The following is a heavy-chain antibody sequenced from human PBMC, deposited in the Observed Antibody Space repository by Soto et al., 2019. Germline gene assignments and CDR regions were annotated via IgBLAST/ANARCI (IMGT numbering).Heavy chain of an antibody. J-gene: IGHJ4*02. V-gene: IGHV1-8*01. D-gene: IGHD6-13*01. Sequence: QVQLVQSGAEVKKPGASVKVSCKASGYTFTSYDINWVRQATGQGLEWMGWMNPNSGNTGYAQKFQGRVTMTRNTSLSTAYMELSSLRSEDTAVYYCARGLFEAAAGEYYFDYWGQGTLVTVSS. CDR1: GYTFTSYD. CDR2: MNPNSGNT. CDR3: ARGLFEAAAGEYYFDY.